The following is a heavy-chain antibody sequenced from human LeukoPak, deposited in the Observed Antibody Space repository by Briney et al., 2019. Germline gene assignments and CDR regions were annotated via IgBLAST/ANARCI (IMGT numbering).Heavy chain of an antibody. CDR3: ARERTLTSCYDY. CDR1: GYTFTGYY. CDR2: INPNSGGT. D-gene: IGHD2-15*01. V-gene: IGHV1-2*02. Sequence: ASVKVSCKASGYTFTGYYMHWVRQAPGQGLEWMGWINPNSGGTNYAQKFQGRVTMTRNTSISTAYMELSRLRSDDTAVYYCARERTLTSCYDYWGQGTLVTVSS. J-gene: IGHJ4*02.